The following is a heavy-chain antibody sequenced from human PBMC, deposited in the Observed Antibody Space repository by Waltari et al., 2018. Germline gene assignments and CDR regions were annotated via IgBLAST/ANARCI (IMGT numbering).Heavy chain of an antibody. CDR2: IYSGGST. CDR1: GFTVSSNY. Sequence: EVQLVESGGGLIQPGGSLRLSCAASGFTVSSNYMSWVRQAPGKGLEWVAVIYSGGSTYYADAVKGRFTSSRDNSKNTLYLQMNSLRAEDTAVYYCARALGSYGVYYGMDVWGQGTTVTVSS. CDR3: ARALGSYGVYYGMDV. J-gene: IGHJ6*02. V-gene: IGHV3-53*01. D-gene: IGHD1-26*01.